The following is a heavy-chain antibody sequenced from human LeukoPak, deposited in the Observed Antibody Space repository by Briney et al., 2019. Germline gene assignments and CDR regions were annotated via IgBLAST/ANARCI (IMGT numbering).Heavy chain of an antibody. V-gene: IGHV4-61*01. D-gene: IGHD3-10*01. CDR2: IYYSGST. J-gene: IGHJ5*02. CDR1: GGSVSSGSYY. CDR3: ARGPPPHRLLWFGELFGWFDP. Sequence: SETLSLTCTVSGGSVSSGSYYWSWIRQPPGKGLEWIGYIYYSGSTNYNPSLKSRVTISVDTSKNQFSLKLSSVTGADTAVYYCARGPPPHRLLWFGELFGWFDPWGQGTLVTVSS.